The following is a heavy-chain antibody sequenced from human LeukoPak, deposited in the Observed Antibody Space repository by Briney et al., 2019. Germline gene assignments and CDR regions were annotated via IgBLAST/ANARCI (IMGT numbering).Heavy chain of an antibody. Sequence: GGSLRLSCAASGFPFSSYGMHWVRQAPGQGLEWVAFIRYDGSNKYYADSVKGRFTISRDNSKNTLYLQMNSLRAEDTAVYYCAKHQRSSSWIHYYHYMDVWGKGTTVTVSS. V-gene: IGHV3-30*02. D-gene: IGHD6-13*01. CDR1: GFPFSSYG. CDR2: IRYDGSNK. J-gene: IGHJ6*03. CDR3: AKHQRSSSWIHYYHYMDV.